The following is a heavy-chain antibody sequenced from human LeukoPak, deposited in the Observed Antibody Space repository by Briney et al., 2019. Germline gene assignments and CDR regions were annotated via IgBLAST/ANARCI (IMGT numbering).Heavy chain of an antibody. CDR2: ISGSGGST. D-gene: IGHD6-19*01. Sequence: GGSLRLSCAASGFSLSNYAMTWVRQAPGKGLEWVSGISGSGGSTYYADSVKGRFTISRDNSKNTLYLQMNSLRAEDMAVYYCARGYSSGWWGYYFDYWGQGTLVTVSS. J-gene: IGHJ4*02. V-gene: IGHV3-23*01. CDR1: GFSLSNYA. CDR3: ARGYSSGWWGYYFDY.